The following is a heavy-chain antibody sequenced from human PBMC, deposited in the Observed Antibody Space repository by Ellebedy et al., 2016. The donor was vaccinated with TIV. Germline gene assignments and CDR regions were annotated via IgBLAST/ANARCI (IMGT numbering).Heavy chain of an antibody. CDR3: AKEERLQYNWFDP. D-gene: IGHD1-26*01. Sequence: GESLKISXAASGFTFSSYAMSWVRQAPGKGLEWASAISESGVSTYYADSVKGRFTISRDNSKNTLHLQMNSLRAEDTAVYYCAKEERLQYNWFDPWGQGTLVTVSS. CDR1: GFTFSSYA. CDR2: ISESGVST. V-gene: IGHV3-23*01. J-gene: IGHJ5*02.